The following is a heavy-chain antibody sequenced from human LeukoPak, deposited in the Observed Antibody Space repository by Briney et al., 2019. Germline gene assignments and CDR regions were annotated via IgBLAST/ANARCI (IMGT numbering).Heavy chain of an antibody. V-gene: IGHV1-2*06. Sequence: ASVKVSCKTSGYTFTNYYMHWVRQAPGQGLEWMGRINPNSGGTNYAQKFQGRVTMTRDTSISTAYMELSRLRSDDTAVYYCARILTGYYPGSYYYYGMDVWGQGTTVTVSS. D-gene: IGHD3-9*01. CDR2: INPNSGGT. CDR3: ARILTGYYPGSYYYYGMDV. CDR1: GYTFTNYY. J-gene: IGHJ6*02.